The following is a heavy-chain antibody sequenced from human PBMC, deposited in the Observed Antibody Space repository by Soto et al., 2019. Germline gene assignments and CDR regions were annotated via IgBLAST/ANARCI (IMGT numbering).Heavy chain of an antibody. V-gene: IGHV1-18*01. CDR2: ISAYNGNT. CDR3: ARAAVRMTTVTTYVRENYYYYGMDV. J-gene: IGHJ6*02. D-gene: IGHD4-17*01. Sequence: GASVKVSCKXSGYTFTSYGISWVRQAPGQGLEWMGWISAYNGNTNYAQKLQGRVTMTTDTSTSTAYMELRSLRSDDTAVYYCARAAVRMTTVTTYVRENYYYYGMDVWGQGTTVTVSS. CDR1: GYTFTSYG.